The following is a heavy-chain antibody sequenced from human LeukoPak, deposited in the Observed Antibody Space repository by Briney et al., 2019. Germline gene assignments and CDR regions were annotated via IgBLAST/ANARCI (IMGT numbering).Heavy chain of an antibody. CDR1: GGSFSGYY. CDR3: ARMDWGAAAGTYDY. D-gene: IGHD6-13*01. CDR2: INHSGST. J-gene: IGHJ4*01. Sequence: SETLSLTCAVYGGSFSGYYWSWIRQPPGKGLEWIGEINHSGSTNYNPSLKSRVTISVDTSKNQFSLKLSSVTAADTAVYYCARMDWGAAAGTYDYWGQGTLVTVSS. V-gene: IGHV4-34*01.